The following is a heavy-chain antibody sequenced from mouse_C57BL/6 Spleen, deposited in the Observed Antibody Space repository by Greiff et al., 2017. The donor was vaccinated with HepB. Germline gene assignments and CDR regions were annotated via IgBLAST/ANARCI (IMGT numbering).Heavy chain of an antibody. CDR2: IRNKANGYTT. CDR3: ARSPDGYYVMDY. CDR1: GFTFTDYY. D-gene: IGHD2-3*01. J-gene: IGHJ4*01. Sequence: DVKLVESGGGLVQPGGSLSLSCAASGFTFTDYYMSWVRQPPGKALEWLGFIRNKANGYTTEYSASVKGRFTISRDNSQSILYLQMNALRAEDSATYYCARSPDGYYVMDYWGQGTSVTVSS. V-gene: IGHV7-3*01.